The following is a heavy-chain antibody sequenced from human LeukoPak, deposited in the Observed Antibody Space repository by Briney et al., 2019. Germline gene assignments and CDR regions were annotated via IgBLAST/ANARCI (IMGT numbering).Heavy chain of an antibody. D-gene: IGHD6-19*01. CDR2: IIPIFGTA. Sequence: SVKVSCKASGGTFSSYVICWVRQAPGQGLEWMGGIIPIFGTANYAQKVQGRVTITADESTSTAYMELSRLRSEDTAVYYCAGGALPIAVAGTNWFDPWGQGTLVTVSS. CDR1: GGTFSSYV. CDR3: AGGALPIAVAGTNWFDP. J-gene: IGHJ5*02. V-gene: IGHV1-69*13.